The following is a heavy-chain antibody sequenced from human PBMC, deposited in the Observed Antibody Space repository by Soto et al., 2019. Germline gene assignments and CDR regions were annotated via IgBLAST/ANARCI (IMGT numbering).Heavy chain of an antibody. J-gene: IGHJ2*01. Sequence: EVQLLESGGGLVQPGGSLRLSCAASGFTFSSYAMSWVRQAPGKGLEWVSAISGSGGSTYYADSVKGRFTISRDNSKNTLDLQMNSLRAEDTAVYYCAKDSGSWYWYFDLWGRGTLVTVSS. D-gene: IGHD6-13*01. V-gene: IGHV3-23*01. CDR1: GFTFSSYA. CDR2: ISGSGGST. CDR3: AKDSGSWYWYFDL.